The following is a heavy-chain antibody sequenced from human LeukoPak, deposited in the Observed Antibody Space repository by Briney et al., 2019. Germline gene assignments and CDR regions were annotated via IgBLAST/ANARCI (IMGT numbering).Heavy chain of an antibody. J-gene: IGHJ4*02. CDR1: GGSFSGYY. CDR3: ARETFRVGNYYIGY. CDR2: INHSGNT. D-gene: IGHD3-16*01. V-gene: IGHV4-34*01. Sequence: PSETLSLTCAVYGGSFSGYYWSWIRQPPGKGLEWIGEINHSGNTNYNPSLKSRVTISVDTSKNQFSLKLSSVTAADTAVYYCARETFRVGNYYIGYWGQGTLVTVSS.